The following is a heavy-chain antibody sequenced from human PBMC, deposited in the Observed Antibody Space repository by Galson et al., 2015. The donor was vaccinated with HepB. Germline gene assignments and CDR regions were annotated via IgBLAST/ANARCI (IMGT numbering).Heavy chain of an antibody. D-gene: IGHD1-14*01. CDR1: GYSFTSYW. CDR3: ARLRAPTVLYYYYGMDV. CDR2: IDPSDSYT. J-gene: IGHJ6*02. V-gene: IGHV5-10-1*01. Sequence: QSGAEVKKPGESLRISCKGSGYSFTSYWISWVRQMPGKGLEWMGRIDPSDSYTNYSPSFQGHVTISADKSISTAYLQWSSLKASDTAMYYCARLRAPTVLYYYYGMDVWGQGTTVTVSS.